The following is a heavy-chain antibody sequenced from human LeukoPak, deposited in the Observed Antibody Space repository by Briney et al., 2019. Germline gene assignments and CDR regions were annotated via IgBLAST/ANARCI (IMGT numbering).Heavy chain of an antibody. Sequence: PGGSLRLSCAASAFTFSTYEMNWVRQAPGKGLEWVSYISSRGSTIYYADSVKGRFTISRDNSKNTLYLQMNSLRAEDTAVYYCAKEGMYYYGSGSSRYFDYWGQGTLVTVSS. V-gene: IGHV3-48*03. CDR1: AFTFSTYE. D-gene: IGHD3-10*01. CDR3: AKEGMYYYGSGSSRYFDY. CDR2: ISSRGSTI. J-gene: IGHJ4*02.